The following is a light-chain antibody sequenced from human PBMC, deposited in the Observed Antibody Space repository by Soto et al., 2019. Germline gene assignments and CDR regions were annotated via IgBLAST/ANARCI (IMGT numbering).Light chain of an antibody. CDR1: RSNVGSYNF. Sequence: QSALTQPASVSGSPGQSITISCTGTRSNVGSYNFVSWYRQYTGKAPELIIYEVSQRPSTFFNRFSGSKSGNTASLTVSGLQSDDEADYYCCSYAGNNTLVFGGGTQPTV. CDR2: EVS. CDR3: CSYAGNNTLV. J-gene: IGLJ3*02. V-gene: IGLV2-23*02.